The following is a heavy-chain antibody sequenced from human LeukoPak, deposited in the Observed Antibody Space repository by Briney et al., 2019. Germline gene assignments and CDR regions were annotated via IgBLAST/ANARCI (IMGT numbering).Heavy chain of an antibody. D-gene: IGHD3-10*01. J-gene: IGHJ1*01. CDR1: GFSFSTYY. V-gene: IGHV3-21*01. CDR3: GVSEVTRATPQH. Sequence: AGGSLRLSCAASGFSFSTYYVNWVRQAPGKGLEWVSCISSGSTYIFYADSVRGRFAISRDNAKNSLYLQMNSLRADDTAVYFCGVSEVTRATPQHWGQGTLVTVSS. CDR2: ISSGSTYI.